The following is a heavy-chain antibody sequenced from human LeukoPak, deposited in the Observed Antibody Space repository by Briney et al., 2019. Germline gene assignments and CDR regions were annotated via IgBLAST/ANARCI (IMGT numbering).Heavy chain of an antibody. Sequence: GRSLRLSCAASGFTFADYDMHWVRQSIGRGLEWVSGIGIAGETHYPDSVKGRFTISRENAKNSVYLQMNSPRVGDTAVYYCVRGGIQVRGIDLFEYWGQGTLVTVSS. CDR2: IGIAGET. V-gene: IGHV3-13*01. J-gene: IGHJ4*02. CDR1: GFTFADYD. CDR3: VRGGIQVRGIDLFEY. D-gene: IGHD6-19*01.